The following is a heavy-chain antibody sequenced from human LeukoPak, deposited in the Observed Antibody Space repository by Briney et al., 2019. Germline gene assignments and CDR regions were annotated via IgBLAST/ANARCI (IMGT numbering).Heavy chain of an antibody. CDR3: ARGTSPTNSHYYSWTS. CDR2: ISSSSSTI. V-gene: IGHV3-48*01. Sequence: PGGSLRLSCAASGFTFSSYSMNWVRQAPGKGLEWVSYISSSSSTIYYADSVKGRFTISRDNAKNSLYLQMNSLRAEDTAVYYCARGTSPTNSHYYSWTSGAKGPRSPSP. D-gene: IGHD4-23*01. CDR1: GFTFSSYS. J-gene: IGHJ6*03.